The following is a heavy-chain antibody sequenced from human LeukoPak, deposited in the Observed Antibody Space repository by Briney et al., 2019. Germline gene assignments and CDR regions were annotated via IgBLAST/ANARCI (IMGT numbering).Heavy chain of an antibody. V-gene: IGHV3-53*01. Sequence: GGSLRLSCVASGFILSRYYMSWVRQTPGKGLEWVALSYSGCSTYYADSVKGRFTISRDNYKKMLFLQMNSLRADDTGVYYCARGGGRLVHSAGVGGWMDVWGKGTTVTVSS. D-gene: IGHD6-13*01. CDR1: GFILSRYY. CDR3: ARGGGRLVHSAGVGGWMDV. J-gene: IGHJ6*04. CDR2: SYSGCST.